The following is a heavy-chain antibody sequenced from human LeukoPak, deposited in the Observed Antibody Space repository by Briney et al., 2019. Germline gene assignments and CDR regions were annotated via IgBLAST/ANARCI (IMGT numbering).Heavy chain of an antibody. Sequence: PGGSLRLSCAASGFTFSSYSMNWVRQAPGKGLEWVSSISSSGSYIYYADSVKGRFTISRDNAKNSLYLQMNSLRAEDTAVYYCARLDHSSGWYSDNGNDYWGQGTLVTVSS. CDR2: ISSSGSYI. J-gene: IGHJ4*02. V-gene: IGHV3-21*01. D-gene: IGHD6-19*01. CDR3: ARLDHSSGWYSDNGNDY. CDR1: GFTFSSYS.